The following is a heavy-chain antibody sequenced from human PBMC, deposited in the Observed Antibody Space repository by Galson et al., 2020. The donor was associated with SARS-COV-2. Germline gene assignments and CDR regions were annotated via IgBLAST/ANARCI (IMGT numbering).Heavy chain of an antibody. Sequence: TLSLTCTVSGGSFTSGAYSWSWVRQPPGKGLEWIGNFYHSGGTFYNPSLKSRVTISVDRSKNQFFLNLSSVTAADTAVYFCARGPRSTYYYYYYMDVWGKGTTVTVSS. CDR3: ARGPRSTYYYYYYMDV. CDR2: FYHSGGT. V-gene: IGHV4-30-2*01. J-gene: IGHJ6*03. CDR1: GGSFTSGAYS.